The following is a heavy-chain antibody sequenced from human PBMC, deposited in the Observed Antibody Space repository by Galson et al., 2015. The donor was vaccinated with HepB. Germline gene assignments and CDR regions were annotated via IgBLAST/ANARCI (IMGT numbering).Heavy chain of an antibody. CDR2: ISGSGGST. Sequence: SLRLSCAASGFTFSSYAMSWVRQAPGKGLEWVSAISGSGGSTYYADSVKGRFTVSRDNHENTLSLQMNSLRVEDTATYFCARSLGIGIDFWGQGSLVIVSS. CDR1: GFTFSSYA. V-gene: IGHV3-23*01. J-gene: IGHJ4*02. D-gene: IGHD2-21*01. CDR3: ARSLGIGIDF.